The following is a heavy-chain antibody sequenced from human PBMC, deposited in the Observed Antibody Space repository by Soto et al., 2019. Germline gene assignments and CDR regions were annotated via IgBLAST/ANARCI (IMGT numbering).Heavy chain of an antibody. J-gene: IGHJ4*02. CDR2: ISSSSTI. D-gene: IGHD3-16*01. Sequence: EVQLVESGGGLVQPGGSLRLSCAASGFTFSSYSMNWVRQAPGKGLEWVSYISSSSTIYYADSVKGRFTISRDNAKNSLYLQMNSLRDEGTAVYYCAGGGRWLQSVYYFDYWGQGTLVTVSS. V-gene: IGHV3-48*02. CDR3: AGGGRWLQSVYYFDY. CDR1: GFTFSSYS.